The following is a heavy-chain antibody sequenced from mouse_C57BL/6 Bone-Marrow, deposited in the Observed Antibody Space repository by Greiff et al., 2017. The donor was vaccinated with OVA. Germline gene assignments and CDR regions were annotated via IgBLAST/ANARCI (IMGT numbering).Heavy chain of an antibody. CDR3: ASAVFAY. CDR1: GYTFTSYW. Sequence: VQLQHPGAELVKPGASVKLSCKASGYTFTSYWMQWVKQRPGQGLEWIGEIDPSDSYTNYNQKFKGKATLTVDTSSSTAYMQLSSLTSEDSAVYFCASAVFAYWGQGTLVTVSA. CDR2: IDPSDSYT. V-gene: IGHV1-50*01. J-gene: IGHJ3*01.